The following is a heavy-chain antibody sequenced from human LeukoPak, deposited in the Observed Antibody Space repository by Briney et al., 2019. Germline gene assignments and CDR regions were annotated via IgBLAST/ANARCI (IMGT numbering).Heavy chain of an antibody. Sequence: GGSLRLSCVVSAVTLSSNWMSWVRQAPGKGLEWVANIDQDGSRKYYVDSVKGRFTISRDNAKNSLYLQMNSLRVDDTAVYYCAKDLNSTYNYDSSGYEDAFNIWGQGTMVTVSS. V-gene: IGHV3-7*01. J-gene: IGHJ3*02. CDR1: AVTLSSNW. CDR3: AKDLNSTYNYDSSGYEDAFNI. D-gene: IGHD3-22*01. CDR2: IDQDGSRK.